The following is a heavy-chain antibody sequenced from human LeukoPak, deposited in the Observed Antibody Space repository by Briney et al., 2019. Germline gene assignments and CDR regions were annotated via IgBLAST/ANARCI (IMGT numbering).Heavy chain of an antibody. D-gene: IGHD2-15*01. Sequence: PSETLSLTCTVSGGSITNTSYYWGWIRQPPGKGLEWIGYIYYSGITDYNPSLRSRVTISVDTSKNQFSLKLSSVTAADTAVYYCAREDYCGGGSCYSGYFQHWGQGTLVTVSS. CDR2: IYYSGIT. J-gene: IGHJ1*01. V-gene: IGHV4-61*01. CDR3: AREDYCGGGSCYSGYFQH. CDR1: GGSITNTSYY.